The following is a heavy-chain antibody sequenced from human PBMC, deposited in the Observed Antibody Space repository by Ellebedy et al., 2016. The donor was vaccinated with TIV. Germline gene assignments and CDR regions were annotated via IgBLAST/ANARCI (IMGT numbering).Heavy chain of an antibody. J-gene: IGHJ5*02. D-gene: IGHD2-15*01. CDR2: INHSGST. V-gene: IGHV4-34*01. Sequence: MPSETLSLTCAVYGGSFSGYYWSWIRQPPGKGLEWIGEINHSGSTNYNPSLKSRLTISVDTSKNQFSLKLSSVTAADMAVYYCARLPLLGRYNWFDPWGQGTLVTVSS. CDR1: GGSFSGYY. CDR3: ARLPLLGRYNWFDP.